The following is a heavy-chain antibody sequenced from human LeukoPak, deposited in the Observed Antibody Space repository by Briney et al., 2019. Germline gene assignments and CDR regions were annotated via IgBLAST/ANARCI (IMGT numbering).Heavy chain of an antibody. J-gene: IGHJ4*02. CDR1: GFTFSTFA. CDR3: ATYRQVLLPFES. Sequence: PGGSLRLSCAASGFTFSTFAMIWVRQPPGKGLEWVSSIFPSSGEIHYADSARGRFTISRDNSKSTLFLQMNSLRVEDTAIYYCATYRQVLLPFESWGQGTLVTVSS. CDR2: IFPSSGEI. D-gene: IGHD5-18*01. V-gene: IGHV3-23*01.